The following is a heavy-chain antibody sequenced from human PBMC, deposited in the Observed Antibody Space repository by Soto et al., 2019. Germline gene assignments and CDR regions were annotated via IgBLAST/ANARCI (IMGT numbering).Heavy chain of an antibody. Sequence: GGSLRLSCAASGLTFSSYGMHWVRQAPGKGLEWVAVISYDGSNKYYADSVKGRFTISRDNSKNTLYLQMNSLRAEDTAVYYCAKAQRYSSGWSDYWGQGTLVTVSS. CDR1: GLTFSSYG. V-gene: IGHV3-30*18. CDR2: ISYDGSNK. J-gene: IGHJ4*02. D-gene: IGHD6-19*01. CDR3: AKAQRYSSGWSDY.